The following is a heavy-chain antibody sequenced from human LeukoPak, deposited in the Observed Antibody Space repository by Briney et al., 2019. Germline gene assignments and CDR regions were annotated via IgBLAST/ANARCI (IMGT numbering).Heavy chain of an antibody. D-gene: IGHD3-22*01. V-gene: IGHV1-69*01. J-gene: IGHJ4*02. CDR1: GGTFSSYA. Sequence: SVKVSCKASGGTFSSYAISWVRQAPGQGLEWMGGILPIFGTANYAQKFQGRVTITADESTSTAYMELSSLRSEDTAVYYCASIDYYDSSGYSDYWGQGTLVTVSS. CDR2: ILPIFGTA. CDR3: ASIDYYDSSGYSDY.